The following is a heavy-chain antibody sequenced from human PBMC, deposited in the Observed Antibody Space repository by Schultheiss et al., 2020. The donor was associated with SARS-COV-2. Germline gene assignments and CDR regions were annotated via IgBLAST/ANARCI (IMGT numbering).Heavy chain of an antibody. Sequence: WGSLRLSCAASGFTFSSYAMSWVRQAPGKGLEWVSAISGSGGSTYYADSVKGRFTISRDNSKNTLYLQMNSLRAEDTAVYYCAKGGQLLFWYNWFDPWGQGTLVTVSS. CDR2: ISGSGGST. J-gene: IGHJ5*02. V-gene: IGHV3-23*01. D-gene: IGHD2-2*01. CDR1: GFTFSSYA. CDR3: AKGGQLLFWYNWFDP.